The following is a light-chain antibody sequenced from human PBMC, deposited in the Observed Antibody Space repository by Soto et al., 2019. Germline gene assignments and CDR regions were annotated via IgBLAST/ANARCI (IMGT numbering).Light chain of an antibody. V-gene: IGLV1-40*01. CDR2: DNN. J-gene: IGLJ1*01. CDR1: SXNIGAGYD. Sequence: QSVLTQSPSVSGAPGQRVTLSCTGSSXNIGAGYDVHWYQQLPGAAPKLLIYDNNNRPSGVPDRFSGSKSGASASLAITGLQAEDEADYYCQSYDTRLSGYVFGTGTKVTVL. CDR3: QSYDTRLSGYV.